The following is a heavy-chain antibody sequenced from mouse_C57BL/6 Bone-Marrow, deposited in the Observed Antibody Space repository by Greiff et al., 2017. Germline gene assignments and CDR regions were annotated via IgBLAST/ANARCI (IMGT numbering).Heavy chain of an antibody. CDR1: GFTFSSYA. Sequence: EVMLVESGEGLVKPGGSLKLSCAASGFTFSSYAMSWVRQTPEKRLEWVAYISSGGDYLYYADTVKGRFTISRDNARNTLYLQMSSLKSEDTAMYYCTRDGGDGSMDYWGQGTSVTVSS. J-gene: IGHJ4*01. D-gene: IGHD2-3*01. V-gene: IGHV5-9-1*02. CDR2: ISSGGDYL. CDR3: TRDGGDGSMDY.